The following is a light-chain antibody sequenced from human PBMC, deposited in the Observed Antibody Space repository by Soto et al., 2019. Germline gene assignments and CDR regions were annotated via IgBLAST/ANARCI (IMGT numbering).Light chain of an antibody. Sequence: QPVLTQPASVSGSPEQSITISCTGTSSDIGRYNLVSWYQQHPGKAPKLIIYEDIERPSGVSDRFSGSKSGNTASLTISGLQTEDEADYYCCSYAGGASVVFGGGTKLTVL. V-gene: IGLV2-23*01. J-gene: IGLJ2*01. CDR2: EDI. CDR3: CSYAGGASVV. CDR1: SSDIGRYNL.